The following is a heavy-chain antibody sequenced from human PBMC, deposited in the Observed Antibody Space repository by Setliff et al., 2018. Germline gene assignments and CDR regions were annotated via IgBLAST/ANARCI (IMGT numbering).Heavy chain of an antibody. Sequence: ASETLSLTCAVSGYSISSGYYWGWIRQPPGKGLEWIGSIYHSGSTYYNPSLKSRVTISVDTSKNQFSLKLSSVTAADTAVYFCARHGKGYYYDSSGYYLDAFDIWGQGTMVTVSS. J-gene: IGHJ3*02. CDR1: GYSISSGYY. D-gene: IGHD3-22*01. CDR2: IYHSGST. CDR3: ARHGKGYYYDSSGYYLDAFDI. V-gene: IGHV4-38-2*01.